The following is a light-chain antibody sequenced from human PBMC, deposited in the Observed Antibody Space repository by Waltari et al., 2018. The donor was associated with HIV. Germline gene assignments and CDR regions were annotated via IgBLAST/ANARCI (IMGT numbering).Light chain of an antibody. J-gene: IGKJ3*01. CDR2: AES. V-gene: IGKV1-9*01. Sequence: DMQLTQSPSFLSSSVGDRVTITCRASQDISNSLAWYQQKPRKAPKLLIYAESTLQSGVPSRFSGSGSGTEFTLTISGLQPEDFATYYCQQLNNYPPFTFGPGTKVDIK. CDR3: QQLNNYPPFT. CDR1: QDISNS.